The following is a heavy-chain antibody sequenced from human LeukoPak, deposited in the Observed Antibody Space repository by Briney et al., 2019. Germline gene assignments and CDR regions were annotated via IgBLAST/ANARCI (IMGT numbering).Heavy chain of an antibody. CDR1: GGSFSGFY. CDR2: INPNGGT. CDR3: AREYGDLDY. D-gene: IGHD4-17*01. V-gene: IGHV4-4*07. J-gene: IGHJ4*02. Sequence: PSETLSLTCAVYGGSFSGFYWSWIRQPAGKGLEWIGRINPNGGTNYNPSLKSRVTMSTDTSSNKFSLKLRSVTAADTAVYYCAREYGDLDYWGRGTLVTVSS.